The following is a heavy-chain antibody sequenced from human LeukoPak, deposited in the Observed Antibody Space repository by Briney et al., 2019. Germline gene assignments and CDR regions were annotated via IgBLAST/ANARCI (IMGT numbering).Heavy chain of an antibody. Sequence: GGSLRLSCAASGFIFSKNGMHWVRQAPGKGLEWVAFIRHDESKKYYADSVKGRFTISRDNSKNTLSLQMNSLRADDTAVYYCAKFSYGDYVAWGQGTLVTVSS. D-gene: IGHD4-17*01. CDR2: IRHDESKK. J-gene: IGHJ5*02. CDR3: AKFSYGDYVA. CDR1: GFIFSKNG. V-gene: IGHV3-30*02.